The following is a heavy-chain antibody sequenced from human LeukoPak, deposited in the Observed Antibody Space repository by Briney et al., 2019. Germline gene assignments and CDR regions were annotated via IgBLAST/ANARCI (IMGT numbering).Heavy chain of an antibody. CDR3: ARERVMYYYGAGSPDY. Sequence: GGALRLSCAASGFTFSRYWMHWVRQGPGRGLVWVSRINSDGSSTSYADSVKGRFTISRDNAKNTLYLQMNSLRAEDTAVYYCARERVMYYYGAGSPDYWGQGTLVTVSS. J-gene: IGHJ4*02. CDR2: INSDGSST. D-gene: IGHD3-10*01. CDR1: GFTFSRYW. V-gene: IGHV3-74*01.